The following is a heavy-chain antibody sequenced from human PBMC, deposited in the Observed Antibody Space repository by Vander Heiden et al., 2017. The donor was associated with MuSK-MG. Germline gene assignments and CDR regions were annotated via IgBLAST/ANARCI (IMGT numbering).Heavy chain of an antibody. CDR3: AHGGGVGQLDS. Sequence: QVQLQESGPGLVKPSETLSLTCTVSGGSMSTYFWSWVRQPPGKGLAWIGFINYRGRNNYTPSLKGRVTISVNTPKKQFSLKRGSVTAADTAVYFCAHGGGVGQLDSWGQGTLVTVSS. D-gene: IGHD3-16*01. CDR1: GGSMSTYF. CDR2: INYRGRN. J-gene: IGHJ5*01. V-gene: IGHV4-59*08.